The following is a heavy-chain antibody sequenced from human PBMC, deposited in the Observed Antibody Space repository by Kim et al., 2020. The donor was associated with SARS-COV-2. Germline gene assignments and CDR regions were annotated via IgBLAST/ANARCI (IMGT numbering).Heavy chain of an antibody. CDR3: ARGWLQFPTPHDY. Sequence: GGSLRLSCAASGFTFSSYAMHWVRQAPGKGLEWVAVISYDGSNKYYADSVKGRFTISRDNSKNTLYLQMNSLRAEDTAVYYCARGWLQFPTPHDYWGQGTLVTVSS. D-gene: IGHD5-12*01. CDR2: ISYDGSNK. CDR1: GFTFSSYA. J-gene: IGHJ4*02. V-gene: IGHV3-30*04.